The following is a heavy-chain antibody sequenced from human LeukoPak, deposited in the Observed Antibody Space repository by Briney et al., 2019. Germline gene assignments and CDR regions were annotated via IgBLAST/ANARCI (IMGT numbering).Heavy chain of an antibody. CDR3: AKVSSGWYEGDAFDI. CDR2: ISGSGGST. CDR1: GFTFSSYA. V-gene: IGHV3-23*01. J-gene: IGHJ3*02. D-gene: IGHD6-19*01. Sequence: GGSLRLSCAASGFTFSSYAMSWVLQAPGKGLEWVSAISGSGGSTYYADSVKGRFTISRDNSKNTLYLQMNSLRAEDTAVYYCAKVSSGWYEGDAFDIWGQGTMVTVSS.